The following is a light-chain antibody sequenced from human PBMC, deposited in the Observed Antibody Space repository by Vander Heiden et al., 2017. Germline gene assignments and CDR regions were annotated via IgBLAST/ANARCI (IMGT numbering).Light chain of an antibody. V-gene: IGKV1-5*01. Sequence: DIQMTQSPSTLSVFVGDRVTITCRARQSISRWLAWYQQKPGKAPKLLIYYVASLGSGVPSRFSGSGSGTEFTLTISSLQPDDFASYYCQQYNSYSGYTFGQGTKLEIK. CDR1: QSISRW. J-gene: IGKJ2*01. CDR2: YVA. CDR3: QQYNSYSGYT.